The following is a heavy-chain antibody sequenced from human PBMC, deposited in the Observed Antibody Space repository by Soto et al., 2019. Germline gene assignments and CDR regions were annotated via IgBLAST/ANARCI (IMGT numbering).Heavy chain of an antibody. CDR2: IYYNGNT. V-gene: IGHV4-59*01. Sequence: QVQLQESGPGLVKPSETLSLPCTVSVGSITNNYWSWIRHPPGKGLEWIGYIYYNGNTNYNPSLKSRVTMSVDTSRNQISLKLTTVTTADTAVYYCTRANWYSEYWGQGTLVTVSS. CDR3: TRANWYSEY. D-gene: IGHD7-27*01. J-gene: IGHJ4*02. CDR1: VGSITNNY.